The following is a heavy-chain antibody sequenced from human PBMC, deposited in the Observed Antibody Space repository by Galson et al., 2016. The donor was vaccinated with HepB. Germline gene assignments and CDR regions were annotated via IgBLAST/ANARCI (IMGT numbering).Heavy chain of an antibody. V-gene: IGHV4-30-4*01. CDR1: AGSISSPYYY. J-gene: IGHJ5*02. CDR2: VHNSGQT. D-gene: IGHD3/OR15-3a*01. CDR3: TRWGLATDRRFLDP. Sequence: LFLTCTVSAGSISSPYYYWSWVRQPPAKGLEWIGYVHNSGQTNFNPYLQSRLSISLDTSQSQFSLTLTSVTAADTAFYYCTRWGLATDRRFLDPWGPGILVTFSS.